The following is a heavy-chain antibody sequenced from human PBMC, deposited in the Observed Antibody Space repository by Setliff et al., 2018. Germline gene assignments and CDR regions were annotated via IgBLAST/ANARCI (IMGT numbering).Heavy chain of an antibody. CDR3: ARVRMVQGYYEFDY. CDR1: GGSISSMSYY. J-gene: IGHJ4*02. V-gene: IGHV4-39*07. CDR2: IYHSGSS. Sequence: SETLSLTCTVSGGSISSMSYYWGWIRQPPGKGLEWIGSIYHSGSSYYNSSLRSRVTISVDTSKNQFSLILRSVTAADTAVYYCARVRMVQGYYEFDYWGQGTLVTVSS. D-gene: IGHD3-10*01.